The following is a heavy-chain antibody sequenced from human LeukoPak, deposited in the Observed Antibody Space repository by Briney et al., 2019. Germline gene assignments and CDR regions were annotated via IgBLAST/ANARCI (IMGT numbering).Heavy chain of an antibody. CDR2: IYSGGST. CDR3: ARVRLGSGWSLFDF. D-gene: IGHD6-19*01. CDR1: GLIVSSNY. V-gene: IGHV3-53*04. Sequence: GGSLRLSCAASGLIVSSNYMSWVRQAPGKGLEWVSVIYSGGSTYYADSVKGRFTISRHISQNTLYLQMNSLRAEDTAVYYCARVRLGSGWSLFDFWGQGTLVTVSS. J-gene: IGHJ4*02.